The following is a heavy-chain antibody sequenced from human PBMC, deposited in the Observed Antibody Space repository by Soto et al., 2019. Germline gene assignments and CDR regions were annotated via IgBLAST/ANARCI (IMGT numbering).Heavy chain of an antibody. CDR1: GGFI. Sequence: SETLSLTCTVSGGFIWGWIRQSPDKGLEWIGYIYNSGRYNYNPSLESRLTISIDTSKNQFSLRLASVTAADAAVYYCARTLPNRQLFDSWSQGTLVTVSS. CDR2: IYNSGRY. V-gene: IGHV4-59*01. J-gene: IGHJ4*02. CDR3: ARTLPNRQLFDS. D-gene: IGHD1-1*01.